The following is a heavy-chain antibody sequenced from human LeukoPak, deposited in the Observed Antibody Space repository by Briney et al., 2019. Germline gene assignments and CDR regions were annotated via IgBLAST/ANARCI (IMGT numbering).Heavy chain of an antibody. CDR1: GFTFSSYS. Sequence: NPGGSLRLSCAASGFTFSSYSMNWVRQAPGKGLEWVSSISSSSSYIYYADSVKGRFTISRDNAKNSLYLQMNSLRAEDTAVYYCARDMVRGVIPRGDAFDIWGQGTMVTVYS. CDR2: ISSSSSYI. J-gene: IGHJ3*02. CDR3: ARDMVRGVIPRGDAFDI. V-gene: IGHV3-21*01. D-gene: IGHD3-10*01.